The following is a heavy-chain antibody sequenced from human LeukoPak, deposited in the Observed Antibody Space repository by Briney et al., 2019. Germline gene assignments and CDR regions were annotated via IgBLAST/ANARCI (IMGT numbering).Heavy chain of an antibody. CDR3: AKDVGYCSSTSCYGP. J-gene: IGHJ4*02. V-gene: IGHV3-30*18. D-gene: IGHD2-2*01. CDR2: ISYDGSNK. Sequence: PGRSLRLSCAASGFTFSSYGMHWVRQAPGKGLEWVAVISYDGSNKYYADSVKGRFTISRDNSKNTLYLQMNSLRAEDTAVYCCAKDVGYCSSTSCYGPWGQGTLVTVSS. CDR1: GFTFSSYG.